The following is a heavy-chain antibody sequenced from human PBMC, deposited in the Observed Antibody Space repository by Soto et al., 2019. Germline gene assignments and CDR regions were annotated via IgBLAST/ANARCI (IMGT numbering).Heavy chain of an antibody. D-gene: IGHD6-19*01. Sequence: PSVTMSLTCGVSSGSICSSELWSWIRQPPGKGLEWIGEIYHSGSTNYNPSLKSRVTISVDKSKNQFSLKLSSVTAADTAVYYCARVVAVAGPAFYIDVWGKGTTVTVSS. CDR1: SGSICSSEL. CDR2: IYHSGST. CDR3: ARVVAVAGPAFYIDV. J-gene: IGHJ6*03. V-gene: IGHV4-4*02.